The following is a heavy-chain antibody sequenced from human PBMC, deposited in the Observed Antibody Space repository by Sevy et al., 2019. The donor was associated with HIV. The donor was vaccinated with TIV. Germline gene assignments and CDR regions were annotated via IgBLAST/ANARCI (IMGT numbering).Heavy chain of an antibody. CDR3: SKGFYDFWSGYDYYYYYGMDV. D-gene: IGHD3-3*01. CDR1: GFTFSSYG. V-gene: IGHV3-30*18. J-gene: IGHJ6*02. Sequence: GGSLRLSCAASGFTFSSYGMHWVRQAPGKGLEWVAVISYDGSNKYYADSVKGRFTISRDNSKNTLYLQMNSLGAEDTAGYYCSKGFYDFWSGYDYYYYYGMDVWGQGTTVTVSS. CDR2: ISYDGSNK.